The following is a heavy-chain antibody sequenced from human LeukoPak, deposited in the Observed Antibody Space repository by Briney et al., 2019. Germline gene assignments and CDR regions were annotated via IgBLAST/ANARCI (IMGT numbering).Heavy chain of an antibody. CDR1: GFTFDDYG. CDR3: ARYSSSSGGASYYLDY. Sequence: GGSLRLSCAASGFTFDDYGMSWVRQAPGKGLEWVSGINWNGGSRGYADSVKGRFTISRDNAKNILYLQINNLRSEDTAVYYCARYSSSSGGASYYLDYWGHGTLVTVSS. J-gene: IGHJ4*01. CDR2: INWNGGSR. V-gene: IGHV3-20*04. D-gene: IGHD6-6*01.